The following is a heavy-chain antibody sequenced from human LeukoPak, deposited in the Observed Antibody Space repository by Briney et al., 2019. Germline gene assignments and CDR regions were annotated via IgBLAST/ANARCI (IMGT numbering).Heavy chain of an antibody. CDR1: GFAFSNFW. CDR2: IKTDGSST. J-gene: IGHJ5*02. CDR3: ARGLQAARLAVADS. V-gene: IGHV3-74*01. D-gene: IGHD6-19*01. Sequence: GGSLRLSCTASGFAFSNFWMHWVRQAPGKGLVWVSRIKTDGSSTSYADSVKGRFTISRDNAKNTLYLQMNSLRAEDTAVYYCARGLQAARLAVADSWGQGTLVTVSS.